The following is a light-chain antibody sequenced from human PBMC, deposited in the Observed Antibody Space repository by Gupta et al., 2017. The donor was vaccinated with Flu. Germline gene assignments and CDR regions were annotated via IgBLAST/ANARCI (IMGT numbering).Light chain of an antibody. V-gene: IGLV2-14*01. Sequence: TSSDIGGYNSVSWYQQPPGKAPKLMIYEVSDRPSGVSDRFSGSKSGNTASLTISGLQAEDEAHYYCSSYTSSSNKVFGGGTKLTVL. CDR1: SSDIGGYNS. CDR2: EVS. J-gene: IGLJ2*01. CDR3: SSYTSSSNKV.